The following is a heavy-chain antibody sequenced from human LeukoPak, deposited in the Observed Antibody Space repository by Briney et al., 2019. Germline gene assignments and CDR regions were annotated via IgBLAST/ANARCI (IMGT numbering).Heavy chain of an antibody. V-gene: IGHV4-38-2*01. CDR2: IYHRGYA. Sequence: PSETLSLTSAVPGDSISSAYYWGWIRQPPGKGLERIGTIYHRGYAHYNPPLQSRDSISVDTSQNQFSPILSSVTAADTAVYYCARSRPRTDSYHMDVWGKGTTVTVSS. CDR1: GDSISSAYY. J-gene: IGHJ6*03. CDR3: ARSRPRTDSYHMDV.